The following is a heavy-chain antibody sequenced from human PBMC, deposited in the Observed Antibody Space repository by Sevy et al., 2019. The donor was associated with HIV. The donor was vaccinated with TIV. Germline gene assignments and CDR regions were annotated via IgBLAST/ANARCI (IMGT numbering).Heavy chain of an antibody. CDR3: ARDGRYCSSTSCHLVERYFDL. Sequence: GGSLRLSCAASGFTFSSYEMNWVRQAPGKGLEWVSYISSSGSTIYYADSVKGRFTISRDNAKNSLCLQMNSLRAEDTAVYYCARDGRYCSSTSCHLVERYFDLWGRGTLVTVSS. CDR2: ISSSGSTI. CDR1: GFTFSSYE. J-gene: IGHJ2*01. V-gene: IGHV3-48*03. D-gene: IGHD2-2*01.